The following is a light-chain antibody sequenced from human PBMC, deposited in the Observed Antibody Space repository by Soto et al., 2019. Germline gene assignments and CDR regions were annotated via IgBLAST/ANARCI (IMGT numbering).Light chain of an antibody. V-gene: IGLV1-44*01. CDR1: GSSIGTNT. CDR3: AAWDGSLNNVL. CDR2: GNN. Sequence: QRVLTQPPSGSGNPGQRGNISCSGSGSSIGTNTVNWYRQLPGTAPKLLIYGNNQRPSGVPDRFSGSKSGTSASLAISGLQSEDEAEYYCAAWDGSLNNVLFGGGTKVTVL. J-gene: IGLJ2*01.